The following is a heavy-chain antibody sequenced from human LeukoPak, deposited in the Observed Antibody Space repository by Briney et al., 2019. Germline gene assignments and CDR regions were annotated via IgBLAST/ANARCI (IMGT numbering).Heavy chain of an antibody. Sequence: GGSLRLSCAATGFTFRDYAMSWVRQAPGKGLEWVSYISSSSSTIYYADSVKGRFTISRDNAKNSLYLQMNSLRAEDTAVYYCGYCSGGSCYQGASWGQGTLVTVSS. CDR2: ISSSSSTI. CDR1: GFTFRDYA. D-gene: IGHD2-15*01. CDR3: GYCSGGSCYQGAS. V-gene: IGHV3-48*01. J-gene: IGHJ5*02.